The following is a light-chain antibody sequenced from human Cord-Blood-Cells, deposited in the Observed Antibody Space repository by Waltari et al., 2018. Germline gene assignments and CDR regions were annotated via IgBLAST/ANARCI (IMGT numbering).Light chain of an antibody. CDR3: QKYYSTPYT. CDR2: WAS. CDR1: QSVLYSSNNKNY. J-gene: IGKJ2*01. V-gene: IGKV4-1*01. Sequence: DIVMTQSPDSLAVSLGERATINCKSSQSVLYSSNNKNYLAWYQQKLGQPPKLLIYWASTRESGVPDRFSGSGSGTDFTLTISRLQAEDVAVYYCQKYYSTPYTFGQGTKLESK.